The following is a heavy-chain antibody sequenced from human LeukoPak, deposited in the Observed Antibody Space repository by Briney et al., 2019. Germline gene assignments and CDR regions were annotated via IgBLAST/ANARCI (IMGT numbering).Heavy chain of an antibody. D-gene: IGHD1-26*01. CDR2: ISGSGGST. CDR3: AKGVGTNKGGYYFDY. CDR1: GFTFSNAW. Sequence: PGGSLRLSCAVSGFTFSNAWMTWGRQAPGEGLEWVSSISGSGGSTYYADSVKGRFTISRDGSKNTLYVQMNSLRAEDTAVYYCAKGVGTNKGGYYFDYWGQRTPVTVSS. V-gene: IGHV3-23*01. J-gene: IGHJ4*02.